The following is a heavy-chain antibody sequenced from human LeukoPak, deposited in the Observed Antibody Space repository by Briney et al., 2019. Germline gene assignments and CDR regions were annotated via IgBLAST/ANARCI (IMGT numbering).Heavy chain of an antibody. Sequence: ASVKVSCKASGGTFSSYAISWVRQAPGQGLEWMGGIIPIFGTANYAQKFQGRVTITADESTSTAYMELSSLRSEDTAVYYCARXPDTAXPXYFDXWGXXTXXXVSS. V-gene: IGHV1-69*13. D-gene: IGHD5-18*01. CDR3: ARXPDTAXPXYFDX. CDR2: IIPIFGTA. J-gene: IGHJ4*01. CDR1: GGTFSSYA.